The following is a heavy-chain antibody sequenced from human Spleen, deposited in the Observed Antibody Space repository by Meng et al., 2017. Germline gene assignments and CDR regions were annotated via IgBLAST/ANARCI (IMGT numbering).Heavy chain of an antibody. V-gene: IGHV1-3*01. CDR3: ARDQGYYDSSGYYYEQYAFGI. CDR2: INAGNGNT. Sequence: ASVKVSCKASGYTFTSYAMHWVRQAPGQRLEWMGWINAGNGNTKYSQKFQGRVTITRDTSASTAYMELSSLRSEDTAVYYCARDQGYYDSSGYYYEQYAFGIWGQGTMVTVSS. J-gene: IGHJ3*02. CDR1: GYTFTSYA. D-gene: IGHD3-22*01.